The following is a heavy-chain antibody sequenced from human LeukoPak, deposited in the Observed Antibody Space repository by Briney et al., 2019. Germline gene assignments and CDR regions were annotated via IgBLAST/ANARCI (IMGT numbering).Heavy chain of an antibody. D-gene: IGHD3-22*01. CDR2: IRYDGSNK. CDR1: EFTFSSYG. V-gene: IGHV3-30*02. J-gene: IGHJ4*02. CDR3: AGDHYYHASRGYLSFLKRGDYFDY. Sequence: GGSLRLSCAASEFTFSSYGMHWVRQAPGKGLEWVAFIRYDGSNKYYADSVKGRFTISRDISKNTLYLQMNSLRAEDTAVYYCAGDHYYHASRGYLSFLKRGDYFDYWGQGTLVTVSS.